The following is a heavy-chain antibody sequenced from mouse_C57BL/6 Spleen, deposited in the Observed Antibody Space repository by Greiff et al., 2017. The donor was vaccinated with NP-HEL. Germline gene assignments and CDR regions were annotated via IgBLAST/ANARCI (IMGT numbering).Heavy chain of an antibody. J-gene: IGHJ3*01. CDR2: IWGVGGT. CDR3: ASRDYDGEAWFAY. D-gene: IGHD2-4*01. Sequence: QVQLQQSGPGLVAPSRSLSITCTVSGFSLPSYGVDWVRQSPGKGLEWLGVIWGVGGTTYNSDPKSRLSISKDNSKSQVFLKMNSLQTDDTAMYYCASRDYDGEAWFAYWGQGTLVTVSA. CDR1: GFSLPSYG. V-gene: IGHV2-6*01.